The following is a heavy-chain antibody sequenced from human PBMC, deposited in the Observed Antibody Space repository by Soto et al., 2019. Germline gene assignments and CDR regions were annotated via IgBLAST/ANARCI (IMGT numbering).Heavy chain of an antibody. D-gene: IGHD4-17*01. CDR2: IKQDGSEK. Sequence: GGSLRLSCAASGFTFSSYWMSWVRQAPGKGLEWVANIKQDGSEKYYVDSVKGRFTISRDKAKNSLYLQMNSLRAEDTAVYYCARDTYGDYVYYYYYYMDVWGKGTTVTVSS. CDR1: GFTFSSYW. CDR3: ARDTYGDYVYYYYYYMDV. V-gene: IGHV3-7*01. J-gene: IGHJ6*03.